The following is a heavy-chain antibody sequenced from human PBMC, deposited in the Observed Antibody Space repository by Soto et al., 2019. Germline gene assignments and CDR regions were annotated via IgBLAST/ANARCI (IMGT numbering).Heavy chain of an antibody. CDR2: INNDGSSS. D-gene: IGHD5-12*01. V-gene: IGHV3-74*01. CDR3: ARDANIVATTEFDY. Sequence: MHWVRQAPGKGLTWVSHINNDGSSSTYADSVKGRFTISRDNAKNTLYLQMNSLRAEDTAIYYCARDANIVATTEFDYWGQGILVTVSS. J-gene: IGHJ4*02.